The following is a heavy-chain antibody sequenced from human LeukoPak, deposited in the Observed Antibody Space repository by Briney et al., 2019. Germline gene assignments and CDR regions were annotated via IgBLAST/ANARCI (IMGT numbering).Heavy chain of an antibody. Sequence: GGSLRLSCAASGFTFSSRWMIWVRQAPGKGPEWVANIKQDGSEKSYVDSVKGRFTISRDNAKNSLYLQINSLRAEDTAVYYCARSRYGDYWGQGTLVTVSS. CDR3: ARSRYGDY. CDR2: IKQDGSEK. D-gene: IGHD3-16*01. J-gene: IGHJ4*02. CDR1: GFTFSSRW. V-gene: IGHV3-7*01.